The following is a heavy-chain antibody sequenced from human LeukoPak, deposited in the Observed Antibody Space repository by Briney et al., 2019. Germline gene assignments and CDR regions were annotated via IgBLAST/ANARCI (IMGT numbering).Heavy chain of an antibody. CDR2: ISGSGGST. CDR1: GFPFSIYA. J-gene: IGHJ5*02. D-gene: IGHD6-19*01. Sequence: GGSLRLSCAASGFPFSIYAMSWVGQAPGKGLEGVSAISGSGGSTYYAAPEKGRFTTSRDNSKNTLYLQMNSLSADDTAVYYCAKVGRSGWYVSLAWFDPWGQGTLVTVSS. CDR3: AKVGRSGWYVSLAWFDP. V-gene: IGHV3-23*01.